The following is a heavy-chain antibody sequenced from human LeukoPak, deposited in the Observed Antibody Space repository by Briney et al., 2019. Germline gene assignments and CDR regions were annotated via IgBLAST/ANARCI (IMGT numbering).Heavy chain of an antibody. V-gene: IGHV4-39*01. CDR1: GDSVSRSDSY. CDR3: ARRRYYDGSGYLE. J-gene: IGHJ1*01. Sequence: SETLSLTCTVSGDSVSRSDSYWDWIRQPPGKGLEWIGTIYHSGRTYYSPSLKSRVTMSVDPPNNQFSLNLRSVTAADTAVYYCARRRYYDGSGYLEWGQGTLLSVSS. CDR2: IYHSGRT. D-gene: IGHD3-22*01.